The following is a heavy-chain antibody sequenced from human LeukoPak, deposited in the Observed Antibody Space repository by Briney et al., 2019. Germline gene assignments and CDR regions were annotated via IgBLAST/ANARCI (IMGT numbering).Heavy chain of an antibody. J-gene: IGHJ4*02. V-gene: IGHV3-7*01. CDR3: ARYIETPRRDLDY. CDR1: GFTLSSNW. Sequence: GGSLRLSCAASGFTLSSNWMSWVRQAPGKGLEWVARIKQDGSEKHYVDSVKGRFTISRDNAKNSVYLQMNTLRAEDTAVYYCARYIETPRRDLDYWGQGTLVTVSS. D-gene: IGHD4-23*01. CDR2: IKQDGSEK.